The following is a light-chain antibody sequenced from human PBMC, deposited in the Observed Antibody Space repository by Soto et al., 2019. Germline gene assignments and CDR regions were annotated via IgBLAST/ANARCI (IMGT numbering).Light chain of an antibody. J-gene: IGLJ2*01. CDR1: SSNIGSIYD. Sequence: QSVLTQPPSVSGAPGQRITISCTGSSSNIGSIYDVHWYQQFPGTAPKLLIFDNTHRASGVPARFSASKSGASASLAIAGLQADDEAEYYCQSYDSGLSGSLFGGGTKLTVL. CDR2: DNT. V-gene: IGLV1-40*01. CDR3: QSYDSGLSGSL.